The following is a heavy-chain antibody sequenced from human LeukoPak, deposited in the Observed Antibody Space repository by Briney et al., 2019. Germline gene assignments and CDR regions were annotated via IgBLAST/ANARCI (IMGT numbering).Heavy chain of an antibody. CDR3: ATGDYSGTKPDPIDM. CDR1: GYTFTDYY. J-gene: IGHJ3*02. CDR2: ITPNSDDT. V-gene: IGHV1-2*02. Sequence: ASVKVSRKASGYTFTDYYIHWVRQAPGQGLEWMGCITPNSDDTDYAQKFQGRITMSRDTSINTAYMELTRLRSDDTAVYYCATGDYSGTKPDPIDMWGQGTMVTVSS. D-gene: IGHD3-10*01.